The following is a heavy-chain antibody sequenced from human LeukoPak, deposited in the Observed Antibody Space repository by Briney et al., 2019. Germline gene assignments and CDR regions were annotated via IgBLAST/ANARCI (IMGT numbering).Heavy chain of an antibody. J-gene: IGHJ6*02. CDR2: ISGSGGST. CDR3: AKRPADCTSSSCPLINYYYYGMDV. Sequence: GGSLRLSCAASVFTFSSYAMSWVREAPGKGLEWVSGISGSGGSTYYADSVKGRFTISRDNSKNTLYLQMNSLRAEDTAVYYCAKRPADCTSSSCPLINYYYYGMDVWGQGTTVTVSS. V-gene: IGHV3-23*01. CDR1: VFTFSSYA. D-gene: IGHD2-2*01.